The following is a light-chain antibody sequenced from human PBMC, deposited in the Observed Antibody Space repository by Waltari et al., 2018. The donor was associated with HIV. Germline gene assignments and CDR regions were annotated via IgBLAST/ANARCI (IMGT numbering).Light chain of an antibody. CDR3: SSYADRSFAF. CDR1: SSGVGGYAY. J-gene: IGLJ2*01. Sequence: SAPPQPPSASGSLGQSVTLPCTGPSSGVGGYAYVSWYYQHPGKAPKLLLYEVTKRPSGVPDRFSGSNSGNTASLTVTDLQAEDEGDYFCSSYADRSFAFFGGGTTLTVL. CDR2: EVT. V-gene: IGLV2-8*01.